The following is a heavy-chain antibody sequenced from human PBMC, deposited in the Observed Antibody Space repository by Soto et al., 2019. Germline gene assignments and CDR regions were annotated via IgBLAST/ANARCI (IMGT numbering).Heavy chain of an antibody. Sequence: ASVKVSCKASGYTFTNYNINWVRQAPGQGLEWMAWISAYNGNTKYAQKLQGRVTMTTDTSTSTAYMELRSLRSDDTAVYYFARQGAAAVDYWGQGTLVTVSS. V-gene: IGHV1-18*01. CDR1: GYTFTNYN. CDR3: ARQGAAAVDY. D-gene: IGHD6-13*01. CDR2: ISAYNGNT. J-gene: IGHJ4*02.